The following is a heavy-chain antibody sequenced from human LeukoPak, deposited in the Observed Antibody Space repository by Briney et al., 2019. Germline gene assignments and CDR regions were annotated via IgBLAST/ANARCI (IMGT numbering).Heavy chain of an antibody. Sequence: GGSLRLSCAASGFTFSSYGMHWVRQAPGKGLEWVAVIWYDGSNRYYADSVKGRFTISRDNSKNTLYLQMNSLRAEDTAVYYCAREIHCRGGSCYSRFYYYGMDVWDQGTTVTVSS. CDR1: GFTFSSYG. D-gene: IGHD2-15*01. CDR3: AREIHCRGGSCYSRFYYYGMDV. J-gene: IGHJ6*02. V-gene: IGHV3-33*01. CDR2: IWYDGSNR.